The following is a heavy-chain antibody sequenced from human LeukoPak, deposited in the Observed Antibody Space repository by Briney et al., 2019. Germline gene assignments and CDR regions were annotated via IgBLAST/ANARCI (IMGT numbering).Heavy chain of an antibody. D-gene: IGHD4-17*01. CDR2: ISSSSSYI. CDR1: GFTFSSYS. Sequence: GGSLRLSCAASGFTFSSYSMNWVRQAPGKGLEWVSSISSSSSYIYYADSVKGRFTITSDNAKNSLYLQMNSLRAEATAWYYXXXXXXXWSLPWFDPWGQGTLVTVCS. V-gene: IGHV3-21*01. CDR3: XXXXXXWSLPWFDP. J-gene: IGHJ5*02.